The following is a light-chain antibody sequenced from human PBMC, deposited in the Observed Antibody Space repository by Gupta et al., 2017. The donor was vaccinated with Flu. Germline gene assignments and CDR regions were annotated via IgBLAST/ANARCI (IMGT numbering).Light chain of an antibody. V-gene: IGKV1-33*01. Sequence: DMQMTQSPSSLSASVGDRVTITCQASQDISNSLNWYQQKPGRAPKLLIYDASNLETGVPSRFSGSGSRTDFTFTISSLQPEDIATYYCQQCANLPWTFGQGTKVEIK. CDR2: DAS. CDR3: QQCANLPWT. J-gene: IGKJ1*01. CDR1: QDISNS.